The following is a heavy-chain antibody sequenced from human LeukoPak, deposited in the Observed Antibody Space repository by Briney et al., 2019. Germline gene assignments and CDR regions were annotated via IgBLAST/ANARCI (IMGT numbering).Heavy chain of an antibody. J-gene: IGHJ3*02. V-gene: IGHV3-74*01. Sequence: PGGSLRLSCAASGFTFRSFWMHWVRQAPGKGLLWVSRINSDGTSTTYADSVKGRFTISRDNARNTLFLQMNSLRAEDTAVYYCARDLKGPVNDVFDIWGQGTMVTVSS. D-gene: IGHD4-23*01. CDR1: GFTFRSFW. CDR3: ARDLKGPVNDVFDI. CDR2: INSDGTST.